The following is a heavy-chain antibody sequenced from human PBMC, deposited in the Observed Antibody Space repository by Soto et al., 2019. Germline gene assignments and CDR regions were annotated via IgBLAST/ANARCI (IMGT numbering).Heavy chain of an antibody. Sequence: ASVKVSCKASGYTFTGYYMHWVRQAPGQGLEWMGWINPNSGGTNYAQKFQGWVTMTRDTSISTAYMELSRLRSDDTAVYYCAREASECGAPGCRDMDVWGQGTTVTVS. CDR3: AREASECGAPGCRDMDV. D-gene: IGHD3-10*01. CDR1: GYTFTGYY. CDR2: INPNSGGT. V-gene: IGHV1-2*04. J-gene: IGHJ6*02.